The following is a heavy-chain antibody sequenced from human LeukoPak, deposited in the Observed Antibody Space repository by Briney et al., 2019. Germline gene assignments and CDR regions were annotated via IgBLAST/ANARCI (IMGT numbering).Heavy chain of an antibody. J-gene: IGHJ4*02. D-gene: IGHD6-19*01. CDR3: ARERAVAGLDY. V-gene: IGHV3-21*01. Sequence: PGGSLRLSCAASGFTFSSYSMNLVRQAPGKGLEWVSSISSSSSYIYYADSVKCRFTISRDNAKNSLYLQMNSLRAEDTAVYYCARERAVAGLDYWGQGTLVTVSS. CDR1: GFTFSSYS. CDR2: ISSSSSYI.